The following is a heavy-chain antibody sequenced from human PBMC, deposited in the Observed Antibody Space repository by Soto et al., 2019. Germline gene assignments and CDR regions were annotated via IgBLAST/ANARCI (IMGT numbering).Heavy chain of an antibody. CDR3: TAKIVVVPAATQFDY. J-gene: IGHJ4*02. Sequence: GGSLRLSCAASGFTFSNAWMSWVRQAPGKGLEWVGRIKSKTDGGTTDYAAPVKGRFTISRDDSKNTLYLQMNSLKTEDTAVYYCTAKIVVVPAATQFDYWGQGTLVTVSS. V-gene: IGHV3-15*01. CDR1: GFTFSNAW. D-gene: IGHD2-2*01. CDR2: IKSKTDGGTT.